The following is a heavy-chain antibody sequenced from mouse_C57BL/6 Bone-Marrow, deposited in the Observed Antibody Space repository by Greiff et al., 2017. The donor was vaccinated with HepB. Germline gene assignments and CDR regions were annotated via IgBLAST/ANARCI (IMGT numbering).Heavy chain of an antibody. D-gene: IGHD2-3*01. Sequence: QVQLQQSGAELARPGASVKLSCKASGYTFTSYGISWVKQRTGQGLEWIGEIYPRSGNTYYNEKFKGKATLTADKSSSTAYMELRSLTSEDSAVYFCARVRWLLWFAYWGQGTLVTVSA. CDR2: IYPRSGNT. CDR1: GYTFTSYG. J-gene: IGHJ3*01. CDR3: ARVRWLLWFAY. V-gene: IGHV1-81*01.